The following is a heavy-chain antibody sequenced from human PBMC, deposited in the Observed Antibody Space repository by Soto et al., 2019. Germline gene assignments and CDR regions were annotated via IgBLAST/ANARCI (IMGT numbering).Heavy chain of an antibody. CDR2: IIPVFGTA. Sequence: SVKVSCKASGGPYNSFAISWVRQAPGQGLEWIGGIIPVFGTATYAQKFKGRVTITAEESTSTDYMELSSLTSEDTAVYYCARFLGGAGSYYDGQNYNYYNGMDVWGQGTTVTVSS. CDR3: ARFLGGAGSYYDGQNYNYYNGMDV. J-gene: IGHJ6*02. D-gene: IGHD3-10*01. V-gene: IGHV1-69*13. CDR1: GGPYNSFA.